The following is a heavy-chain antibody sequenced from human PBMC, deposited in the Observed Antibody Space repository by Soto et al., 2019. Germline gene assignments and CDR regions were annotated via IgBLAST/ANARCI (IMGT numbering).Heavy chain of an antibody. CDR1: GFSLSTTRVG. CDR3: AHSKPSGMRYYFDY. Sequence: QITLKESGPTLVKPTQTLTLTCTFSGFSLSTTRVGVGWIRQPPGEALEWLALLYWDDDKLYSPSLKRRLTITKDTSKNQVVLTLTDMDPVDTATYYFAHSKPSGMRYYFDYWGQGTLVTVSS. J-gene: IGHJ4*02. CDR2: LYWDDDK. V-gene: IGHV2-5*02.